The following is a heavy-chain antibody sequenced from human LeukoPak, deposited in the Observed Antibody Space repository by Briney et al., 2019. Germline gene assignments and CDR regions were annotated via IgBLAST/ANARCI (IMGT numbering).Heavy chain of an antibody. CDR3: ATSSHFYGMAI. D-gene: IGHD6-6*01. J-gene: IGHJ6*02. Sequence: GGSLRLSCAASTFTFSNYWMSWVRQAPGKGLEWVAIIKQDGSEKYYVDPVKGRFTASRDNAKQSLSLQVNSLRADDTAIYYCATSSHFYGMAIWGQGTTVTVSS. CDR1: TFTFSNYW. V-gene: IGHV3-7*03. CDR2: IKQDGSEK.